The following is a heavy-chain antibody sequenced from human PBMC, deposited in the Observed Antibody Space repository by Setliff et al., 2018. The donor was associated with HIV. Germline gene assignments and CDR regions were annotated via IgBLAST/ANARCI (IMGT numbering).Heavy chain of an antibody. J-gene: IGHJ4*02. Sequence: ASVKVSCKASGYIFVNFKTHWVRQSPGQGLEWMGMVNPTGGTTYIEKLRGRVTMTTDTSTSSSYMELSNLTSDDTAVYYCARLIEGDYHFDFWGQGTLVTVSS. CDR3: ARLIEGDYHFDF. V-gene: IGHV1-46*04. D-gene: IGHD3-16*01. CDR1: GYIFVNFK. CDR2: VNPTGGT.